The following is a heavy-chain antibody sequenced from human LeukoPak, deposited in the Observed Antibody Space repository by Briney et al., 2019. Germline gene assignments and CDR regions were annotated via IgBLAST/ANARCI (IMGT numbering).Heavy chain of an antibody. D-gene: IGHD1-26*01. CDR1: GFTFSRSA. J-gene: IGHJ6*03. Sequence: GGSLRLSCAASGFTFSRSAMHWVRQASGKGVEWVGHIRRKDNSYATAYAASVKSSFSISRDDSKSTAYLQMNSLKTEDTAVYYCTRGDDSGSYYGYYYYMDVWGKGTTVTV. CDR3: TRGDDSGSYYGYYYYMDV. V-gene: IGHV3-73*01. CDR2: IRRKDNSYAT.